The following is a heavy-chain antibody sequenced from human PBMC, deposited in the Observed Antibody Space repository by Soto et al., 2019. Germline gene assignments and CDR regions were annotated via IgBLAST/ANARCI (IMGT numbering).Heavy chain of an antibody. J-gene: IGHJ4*02. CDR3: ARGETSGPRPGFDY. D-gene: IGHD6-6*01. V-gene: IGHV3-21*01. CDR2: ISGDSEHI. Sequence: GGSLRLSCVVSVFTFNINSMNWVRQAPGKGLEWVSSISGDSEHIFYADSVRGRFTISRDNAKNSLYLQMNDLRAEDTAMYYCARGETSGPRPGFDYWGQGARVTVSS. CDR1: VFTFNINS.